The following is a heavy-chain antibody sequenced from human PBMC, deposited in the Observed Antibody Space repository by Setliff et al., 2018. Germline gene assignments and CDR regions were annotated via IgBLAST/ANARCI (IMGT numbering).Heavy chain of an antibody. CDR2: INPNSGGT. V-gene: IGHV1-2*04. J-gene: IGHJ6*02. CDR1: GYTFTGYY. D-gene: IGHD3-16*01. Sequence: ASVKVSCKASGYTFTGYYMHWVRQAPGQGLEWMGRINPNSGGTNYAQKFQGWVTMTTDTSTGTIYMELRSLRADDTAVYYCSRFGLYYEAVYGGGDYYYYGMDVWGQGTTVTVSS. CDR3: SRFGLYYEAVYGGGDYYYYGMDV.